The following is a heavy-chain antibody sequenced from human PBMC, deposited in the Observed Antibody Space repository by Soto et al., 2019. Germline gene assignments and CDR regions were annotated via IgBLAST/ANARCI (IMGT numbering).Heavy chain of an antibody. D-gene: IGHD4-17*01. V-gene: IGHV3-15*07. J-gene: IGHJ6*02. Sequence: GGSLRLSCAASGFIFNNAWMHWVRQAPGKGLEWVGRIKSKTNGRTTDYAAPVKGRVTISRDDSKKTLFLQMDSLKTEDTAVYYCTTTYPPDYGEGMDVWGQGTTVTVSS. CDR3: TTTYPPDYGEGMDV. CDR1: GFIFNNAW. CDR2: IKSKTNGRTT.